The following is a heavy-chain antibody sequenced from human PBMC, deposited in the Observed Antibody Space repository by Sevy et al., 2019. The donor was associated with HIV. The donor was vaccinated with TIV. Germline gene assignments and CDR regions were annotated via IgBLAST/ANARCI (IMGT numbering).Heavy chain of an antibody. J-gene: IGHJ6*02. CDR1: GGTFSSYA. V-gene: IGHV1-69*13. CDR2: IIPIFGTA. D-gene: IGHD3-3*01. Sequence: ASVKVSCKASGGTFSSYAISWVRQAPGQGLEWMGGIIPIFGTANYAQKFQGRVTITADESTSTAYMELSSLRSEETAVYYCARDLGSETYYDFWSGYYPPTIYYYYYGMDVWGQGTTVTVSS. CDR3: ARDLGSETYYDFWSGYYPPTIYYYYYGMDV.